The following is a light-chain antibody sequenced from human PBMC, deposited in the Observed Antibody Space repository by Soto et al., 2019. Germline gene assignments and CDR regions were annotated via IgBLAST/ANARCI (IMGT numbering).Light chain of an antibody. CDR1: QGIKNY. V-gene: IGKV1-27*01. CDR3: QQYNGAQWT. Sequence: DIQMTQSPSSLSASVGDRVTIACRASQGIKNYLVWYQQKPGKVPKLLIYAASTLKSGVPSRFSGSGSGTDFTLTISSLQPEDVATYYCQQYNGAQWTFGQGTKVEIK. CDR2: AAS. J-gene: IGKJ1*01.